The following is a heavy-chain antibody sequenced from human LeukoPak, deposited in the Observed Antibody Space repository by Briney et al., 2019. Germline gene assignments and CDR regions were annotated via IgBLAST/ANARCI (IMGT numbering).Heavy chain of an antibody. Sequence: SETLSLTCAVYGGSFSGYQWNWIRQPPGKGLEWIGEVNHSGSTNYNPSLKSRVTISVDTSRNQFSLKLSSLTAADTAVYYCARPGQLGTLYYGVDVWGQGTTVTVSS. V-gene: IGHV4-34*01. CDR2: VNHSGST. D-gene: IGHD3-16*01. CDR1: GGSFSGYQ. CDR3: ARPGQLGTLYYGVDV. J-gene: IGHJ6*02.